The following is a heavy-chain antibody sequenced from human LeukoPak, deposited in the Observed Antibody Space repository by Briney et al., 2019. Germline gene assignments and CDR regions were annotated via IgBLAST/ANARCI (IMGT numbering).Heavy chain of an antibody. CDR3: ARDREGYSHGPDAFDI. Sequence: GASVKVSCKASGYTFTGYYMHWVRQAPGQGLEWMGWINPNSGGTNYAQKFQGRVTMTRDTSISTAYMELSRLRSDDTAVYYCARDREGYSHGPDAFDIWGQGTMVTVSS. CDR2: INPNSGGT. D-gene: IGHD5-18*01. CDR1: GYTFTGYY. J-gene: IGHJ3*02. V-gene: IGHV1-2*02.